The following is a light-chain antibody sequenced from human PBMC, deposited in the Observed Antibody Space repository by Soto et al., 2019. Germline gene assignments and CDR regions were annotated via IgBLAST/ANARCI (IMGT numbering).Light chain of an antibody. CDR2: GAS. J-gene: IGKJ1*01. CDR1: QSVSSN. Sequence: EIVMTQSPATLSVSPGERATLSCRASQSVSSNLAWYQQKPGQAPSLLIYGASTRSTGIPARFSGSGSGTEFTLTISSLQSEDFAVYYCQHYNNWPPWTFGQGTKVELK. V-gene: IGKV3-15*01. CDR3: QHYNNWPPWT.